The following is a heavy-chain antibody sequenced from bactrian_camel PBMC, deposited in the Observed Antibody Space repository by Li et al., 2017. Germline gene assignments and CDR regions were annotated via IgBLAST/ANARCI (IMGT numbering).Heavy chain of an antibody. CDR1: GYTDCNYA. CDR2: IRDGGATT. V-gene: IGHV3S31*01. Sequence: VQLVESGGGSVQAGGSLRLSCAVSGYTDCNYAMSWYRQAPGKGREGVASIRDGGATTNYASSVKGRVTISQDRAKNTLSLQMNSLKIEDTAVYYCQPHGRSYIDINCRARLGPGTQVTVS. J-gene: IGHJ4*01. D-gene: IGHD4*01.